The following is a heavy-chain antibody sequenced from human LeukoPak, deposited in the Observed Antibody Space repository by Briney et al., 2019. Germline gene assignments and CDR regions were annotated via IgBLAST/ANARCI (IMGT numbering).Heavy chain of an antibody. Sequence: SETLSLTCAVYGGSFSGYYWSWIRQPPGKGLEWSGEINHSGSTNYNSSLKSRVTISVDTSKNQFSLKLSSVTAADTAVYYCARGVSGWYVHIFGYWGQGTLVTVSS. J-gene: IGHJ4*02. CDR1: GGSFSGYY. CDR2: INHSGST. V-gene: IGHV4-34*01. CDR3: ARGVSGWYVHIFGY. D-gene: IGHD6-19*01.